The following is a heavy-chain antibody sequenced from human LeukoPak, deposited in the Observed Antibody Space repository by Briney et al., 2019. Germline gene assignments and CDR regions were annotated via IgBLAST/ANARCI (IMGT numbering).Heavy chain of an antibody. Sequence: ASVKVSCKASGYTFTSYGISWVRQAPGQGLEWMGWISAYNGNTNYAQKLQGRVTMTTDTSTSTAYMELRSLRSDDTAVYYCARGLDSGYCSGGSRYHWFDPWGQGTLVNGSS. CDR2: ISAYNGNT. D-gene: IGHD2-15*01. CDR3: ARGLDSGYCSGGSRYHWFDP. V-gene: IGHV1-18*01. CDR1: GYTFTSYG. J-gene: IGHJ5*02.